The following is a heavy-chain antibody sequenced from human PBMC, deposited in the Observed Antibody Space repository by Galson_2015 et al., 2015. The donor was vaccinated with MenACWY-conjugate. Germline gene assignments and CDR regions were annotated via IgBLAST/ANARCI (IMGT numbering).Heavy chain of an antibody. V-gene: IGHV5-51*01. CDR3: ARHPPGGRGMDV. D-gene: IGHD1-26*01. CDR1: GDSFSTYW. CDR2: IYPSDSDT. J-gene: IGHJ6*02. Sequence: QSGAEVKKPGESLKISCTGSGDSFSTYWVGWVRQMPGKGLEWMGIIYPSDSDTRYSPSFQGQVTISADESISTAFLQWSSLKASDTAMYYCARHPPGGRGMDVWGRGTTVTVSS.